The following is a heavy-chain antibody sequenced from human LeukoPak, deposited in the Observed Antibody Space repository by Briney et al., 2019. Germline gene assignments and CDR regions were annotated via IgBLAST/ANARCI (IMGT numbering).Heavy chain of an antibody. Sequence: GASVKVSSKASGYTCTGYYMHWVRQAPGQGLEWMGWINPNSGGTNYAQKFQGRVTMTRDTSISTAYMELSRLRSDDTAVYYCARDLDHSSSWYDDWFDPWGQGTLVTVSS. CDR1: GYTCTGYY. D-gene: IGHD6-13*01. CDR3: ARDLDHSSSWYDDWFDP. V-gene: IGHV1-2*02. J-gene: IGHJ5*02. CDR2: INPNSGGT.